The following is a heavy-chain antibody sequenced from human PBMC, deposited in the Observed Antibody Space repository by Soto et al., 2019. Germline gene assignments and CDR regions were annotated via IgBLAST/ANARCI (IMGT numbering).Heavy chain of an antibody. CDR3: ARLGRGGNVNYYYGMDV. Sequence: PSETLSLTCPVSGGSVSSGSYYWSWIRQPPGKGLEWIGYIYYSGSTNYNPSLKSRVTISVDTSKNQFSLKLSSVTAADTAVYYCARLGRGGNVNYYYGMDVWGQGTTVTV. V-gene: IGHV4-61*01. J-gene: IGHJ6*02. D-gene: IGHD2-15*01. CDR1: GGSVSSGSYY. CDR2: IYYSGST.